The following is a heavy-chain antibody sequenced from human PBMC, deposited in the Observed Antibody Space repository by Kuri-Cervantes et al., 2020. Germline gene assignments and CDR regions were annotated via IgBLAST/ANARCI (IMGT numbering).Heavy chain of an antibody. Sequence: SETLSLTCAVYGGSFSGYYWSWIRQPPGKGLEWIGEIYHSGSTNYNPSLKSRVTISVDKSKNQFSLKLSSVTAADTAVYYCARNVDSSSFSYFDLWSRGTLVTVSS. CDR3: ARNVDSSSFSYFDL. D-gene: IGHD6-13*01. V-gene: IGHV4-34*01. J-gene: IGHJ2*01. CDR1: GGSFSGYY. CDR2: IYHSGST.